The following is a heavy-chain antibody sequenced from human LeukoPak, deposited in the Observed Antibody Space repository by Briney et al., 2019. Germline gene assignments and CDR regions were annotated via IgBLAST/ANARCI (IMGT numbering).Heavy chain of an antibody. D-gene: IGHD2-2*01. CDR1: GFTFSSYA. CDR3: ARDGGYCSSTSCRKEGYYYYYYMDV. V-gene: IGHV3-23*01. CDR2: ISGSGGST. Sequence: GGSLRLSCAASGFTFSSYAMSWVRQAPGKGLEWVSAISGSGGSTYYADSVKGRFTISRDNSENTLHLQMNSLRAEDTAVYYCARDGGYCSSTSCRKEGYYYYYYMDVWGKGTTVTVSS. J-gene: IGHJ6*03.